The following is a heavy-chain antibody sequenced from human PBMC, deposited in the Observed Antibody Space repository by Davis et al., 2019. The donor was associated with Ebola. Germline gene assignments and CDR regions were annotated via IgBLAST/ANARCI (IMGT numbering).Heavy chain of an antibody. D-gene: IGHD3-22*01. J-gene: IGHJ4*02. CDR2: ISSSSNYI. Sequence: GESLKISCIASGFTFSSYTMNWVRQAPGKGLEWVSFISSSSNYIYYADSVKGRFTVSRDNAKNTVYLEMNSLKAEDTAVYYCARDFDRVREWGQGTLVTVSS. CDR3: ARDFDRVRE. CDR1: GFTFSSYT. V-gene: IGHV3-21*01.